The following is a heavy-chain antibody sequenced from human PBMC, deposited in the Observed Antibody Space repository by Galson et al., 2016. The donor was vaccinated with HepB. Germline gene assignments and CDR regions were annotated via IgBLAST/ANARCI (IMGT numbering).Heavy chain of an antibody. CDR1: EFSFGGSA. CDR2: SRREASNYTT. Sequence: SLRLSCAASEFSFGGSAIQGGRQASGKGLEWVACSRREASNYTTAYAASVKGRFTISRDDSKNTAYLQMNSLKTEAAAVYYCTTSLVYYFDYWGQGTLVTVSS. V-gene: IGHV3-73*01. D-gene: IGHD2-21*01. CDR3: TTSLVYYFDY. J-gene: IGHJ4*02.